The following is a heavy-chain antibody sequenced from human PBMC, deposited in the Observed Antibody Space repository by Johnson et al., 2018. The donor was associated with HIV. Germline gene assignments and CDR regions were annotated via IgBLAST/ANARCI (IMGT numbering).Heavy chain of an antibody. CDR1: GFTFSSYG. J-gene: IGHJ3*02. Sequence: QVQLVESGGGVVQPGRSLRLSCAASGFTFSSYGMHWVRQAPGKGLEWVALISDDGSNIYYADSVKGRFTISRDNSKNTLYLQMNSLRAEDTAVYYCAKVYCGGDCSFGGAAFNIWGQGTMVTVSS. V-gene: IGHV3-30*19. D-gene: IGHD2-21*02. CDR3: AKVYCGGDCSFGGAAFNI. CDR2: ISDDGSNI.